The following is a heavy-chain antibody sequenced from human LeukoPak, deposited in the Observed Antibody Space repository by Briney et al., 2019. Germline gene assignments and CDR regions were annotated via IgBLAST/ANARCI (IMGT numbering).Heavy chain of an antibody. Sequence: PGGSLRLSCAASGFTFSSYWMHWVRQAPGKGLVWVSRINSDGSSTSYADSVKGRFTISRDNAKNTLYLQTNSLRAEDTAVYYCARHYSSSWYENYYYYMDVWGKGTTVTVSS. V-gene: IGHV3-74*01. CDR3: ARHYSSSWYENYYYYMDV. D-gene: IGHD6-13*01. J-gene: IGHJ6*03. CDR1: GFTFSSYW. CDR2: INSDGSST.